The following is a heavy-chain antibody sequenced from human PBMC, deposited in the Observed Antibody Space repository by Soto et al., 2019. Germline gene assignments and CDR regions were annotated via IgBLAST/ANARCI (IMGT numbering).Heavy chain of an antibody. Sequence: QVQLVESGGGLVKPGGSLRLSCEASGFTFSDYYMSWIRQAPGKGLEWVSYISSSGSTIYYADSVKGRFTISRDNAKNSLYLQMNSLRAEDTAVYYCARDKKWLENYYYYYGMDVWGQGTTVTVSS. CDR1: GFTFSDYY. J-gene: IGHJ6*02. V-gene: IGHV3-11*01. CDR2: ISSSGSTI. D-gene: IGHD6-19*01. CDR3: ARDKKWLENYYYYYGMDV.